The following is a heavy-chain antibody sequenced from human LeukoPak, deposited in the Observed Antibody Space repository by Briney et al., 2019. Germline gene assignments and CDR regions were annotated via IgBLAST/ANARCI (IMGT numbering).Heavy chain of an antibody. V-gene: IGHV4-39*07. CDR1: GGSVNTDSHY. Sequence: PSETLSLTCSVSGGSVNTDSHYWGWIRQSPGKGLEWIGSMHYTGKTSNNPSLRSRVTISVDRSKNQFSLKLSSVTAADTAVYYCARGGYSSSRGWFDPWGQGTLVTVSS. CDR2: MHYTGKT. D-gene: IGHD6-13*01. J-gene: IGHJ5*02. CDR3: ARGGYSSSRGWFDP.